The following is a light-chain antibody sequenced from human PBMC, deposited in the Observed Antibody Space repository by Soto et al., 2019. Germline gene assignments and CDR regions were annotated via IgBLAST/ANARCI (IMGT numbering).Light chain of an antibody. CDR2: AAS. CDR1: QGISTY. Sequence: DIQITQSPSSRAASVGDRVTITCRASQGISTYLNWYQQKPGKAPKLLIYAASSLQSGVPSRFSGSESETDFTLTISSLQPEDFANYSCQQSYSTTWTFGQGTKVDIK. CDR3: QQSYSTTWT. V-gene: IGKV1-39*01. J-gene: IGKJ1*01.